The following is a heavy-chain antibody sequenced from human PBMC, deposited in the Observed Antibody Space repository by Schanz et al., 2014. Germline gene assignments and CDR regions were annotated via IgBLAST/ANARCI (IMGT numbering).Heavy chain of an antibody. CDR2: INPSGGST. J-gene: IGHJ4*02. CDR1: GYTFTSYY. CDR3: ARDGEAAAGCDY. Sequence: QVQLVQSGAEVKKPGASVKVSCKASGYTFTSYYMHWVRQAPGQGLEWMGIINPSGGSTSYAQKCQGRGTMTRDTSTSTVYMERSSLRSEDTAVYYGARDGEAAAGCDYWGQGTLVSVSS. V-gene: IGHV1-46*03. D-gene: IGHD6-13*01.